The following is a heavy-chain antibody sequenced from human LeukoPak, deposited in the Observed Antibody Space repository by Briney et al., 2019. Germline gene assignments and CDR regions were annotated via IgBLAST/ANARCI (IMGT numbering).Heavy chain of an antibody. D-gene: IGHD1-26*01. Sequence: ASVKVSCKTSGYTFTSHYMHWVRQAPGQGLEWMGVINPSDHFTRYAQKFQGRVTMTRDLSTSTAYMELSSLRSEDTAVYYCARQAVGATSPIDYWGQGTLVTVSS. V-gene: IGHV1-46*01. CDR1: GYTFTSHY. CDR3: ARQAVGATSPIDY. CDR2: INPSDHFT. J-gene: IGHJ4*02.